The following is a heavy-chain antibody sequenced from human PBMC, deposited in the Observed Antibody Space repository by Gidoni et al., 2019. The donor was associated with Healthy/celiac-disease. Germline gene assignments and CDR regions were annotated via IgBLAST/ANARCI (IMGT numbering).Heavy chain of an antibody. CDR2: IYYSGST. V-gene: IGHV4-31*03. Sequence: QVQLQESGPGLVKPSQTLSLTCTVSGGSISRGGYYWSWIRQHPGKGLEWIGYIYYSGSTYYNPSLKSRVTISVDTSKNQFSLKLSSVTAADTAVYYCAREVTYYYDSSGYYEHYFDYWGQGTLVTVSS. D-gene: IGHD3-22*01. J-gene: IGHJ4*02. CDR1: GGSISRGGYY. CDR3: AREVTYYYDSSGYYEHYFDY.